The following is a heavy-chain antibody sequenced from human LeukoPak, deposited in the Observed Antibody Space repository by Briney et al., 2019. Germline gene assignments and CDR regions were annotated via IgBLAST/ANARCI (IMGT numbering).Heavy chain of an antibody. CDR3: AREVVATIALDY. CDR2: ISSISRVI. Sequence: GGSLRLSCAASGFTFKSYSMNWVRQAPGKGPEWISYISSISRVIYYADSVKGRFTISRDNAKNSLSLQMNSLRAEDTAVYYCAREVVATIALDYWGQGTLVTVSS. CDR1: GFTFKSYS. V-gene: IGHV3-48*01. D-gene: IGHD2-15*01. J-gene: IGHJ4*02.